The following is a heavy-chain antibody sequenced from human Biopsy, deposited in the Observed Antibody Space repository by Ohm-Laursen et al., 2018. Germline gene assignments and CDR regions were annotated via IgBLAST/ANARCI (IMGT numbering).Heavy chain of an antibody. Sequence: SSVKVSCKSSGDTFSRSAFFWVRQAPGQGLVYLGRIIPIVGITNHAQTFQGRITLTADKSTFMVYMELSRLRSDDTAIYYFARGGSGSGYYGMDVWGQGATVSVSS. D-gene: IGHD3-10*01. J-gene: IGHJ6*02. V-gene: IGHV1-69*04. CDR3: ARGGSGSGYYGMDV. CDR1: GDTFSRSA. CDR2: IIPIVGIT.